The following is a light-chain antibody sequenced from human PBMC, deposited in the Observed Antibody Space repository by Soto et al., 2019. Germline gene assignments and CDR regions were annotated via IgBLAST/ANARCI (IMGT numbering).Light chain of an antibody. CDR3: QRTYSDPFT. J-gene: IGKJ3*01. Sequence: DIQMTQSPSSLSAFVGDTVTINCRATDSIDRYLNWDQQKPGQAPRVLITAASTLESGVPSRFSGSGSGTDFTLTINNLQPEDFATYYCQRTYSDPFTFGPGTKVSIK. CDR2: AAS. CDR1: DSIDRY. V-gene: IGKV1-39*01.